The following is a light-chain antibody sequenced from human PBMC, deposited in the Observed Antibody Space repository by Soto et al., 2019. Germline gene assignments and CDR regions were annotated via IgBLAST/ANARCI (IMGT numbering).Light chain of an antibody. J-gene: IGKJ2*01. Sequence: DIQMTQSPSTLSGSVGDRVTITCRASQTISSWLAWYQQKPGTAPKLLIYQASILEPGVPSRFSGRGSGTEFTLTISSLQPDDFATYYCQQYSRYSAFGQGTKVDIK. CDR3: QQYSRYSA. CDR2: QAS. CDR1: QTISSW. V-gene: IGKV1-5*03.